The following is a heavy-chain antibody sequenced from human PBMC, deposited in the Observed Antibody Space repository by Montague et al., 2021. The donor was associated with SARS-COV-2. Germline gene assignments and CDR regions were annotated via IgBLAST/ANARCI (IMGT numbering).Heavy chain of an antibody. CDR2: IHHSGNT. J-gene: IGHJ5*02. CDR1: GRSISTDHY. CDR3: ASQVAYLDYVDP. D-gene: IGHD4-17*01. V-gene: IGHV4-38-2*02. Sequence: SETLSLTCTVSGRSISTDHYWGWIRQPPGKGLEWVGSIHHSGNTYYNPSLKSRLTISIDTSKNQFSLKLTSLTAADTAVYYCASQVAYLDYVDPWGQGTLVTVSA.